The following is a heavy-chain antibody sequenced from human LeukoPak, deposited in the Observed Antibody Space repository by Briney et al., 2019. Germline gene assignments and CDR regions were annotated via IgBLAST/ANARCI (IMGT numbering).Heavy chain of an antibody. Sequence: RGSLRLSCAASGFTFSSYWMSWVRRAPGKGLEWVANIKQDGSEKYYVDSVKGRFTISRDNAKNSLYLQMNSLRAEDTAVYYCARGGYSSSWSLPTHWGQGTTVTVSS. J-gene: IGHJ6*02. CDR3: ARGGYSSSWSLPTH. D-gene: IGHD6-13*01. CDR1: GFTFSSYW. CDR2: IKQDGSEK. V-gene: IGHV3-7*01.